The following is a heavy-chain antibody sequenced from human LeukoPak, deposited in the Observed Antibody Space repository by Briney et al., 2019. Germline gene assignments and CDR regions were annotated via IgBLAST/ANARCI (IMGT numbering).Heavy chain of an antibody. V-gene: IGHV7-4-1*02. CDR3: ARGESRITIFGVVTPQSWFDP. CDR2: INTNTGNP. J-gene: IGHJ5*02. CDR1: GYTFTSYA. Sequence: ASVKVSCKASGYTFTSYAMNWVRQAPGQGLEWMGWINTNTGNPTHAQGFTGRFVFSLDTSVSTAYLQISSLKAADTAVYYCARGESRITIFGVVTPQSWFDPWGQGTLVTVSS. D-gene: IGHD3-3*01.